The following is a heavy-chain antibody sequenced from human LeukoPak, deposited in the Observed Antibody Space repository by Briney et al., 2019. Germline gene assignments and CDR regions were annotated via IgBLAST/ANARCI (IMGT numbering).Heavy chain of an antibody. CDR2: IRSKAYGGTT. V-gene: IGHV3-49*04. J-gene: IGHJ6*02. CDR3: TRPLKYYYYYYGMDV. Sequence: GGSLGLSCTASGFTFGDYAMSWVRQAPGKGLEWVGFIRSKAYGGTTEYAASVKGRFTISRDDSKSIAYLQMNSLKTEDTAVYYCTRPLKYYYYYYGMDVWGQGTTVTVSS. CDR1: GFTFGDYA.